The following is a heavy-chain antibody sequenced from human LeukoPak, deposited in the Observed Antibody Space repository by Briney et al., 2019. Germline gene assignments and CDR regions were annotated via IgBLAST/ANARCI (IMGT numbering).Heavy chain of an antibody. Sequence: GASVKVSCKASGYTFTGYYMHWVRQAPGQGLEWVGWNNPNSGGTNYAQKFQGRVPMTRDTSISTAYMELSRLRSDDTAVYYCAREAGTGGFDYWGQGTLVTVSS. D-gene: IGHD6-19*01. CDR3: AREAGTGGFDY. J-gene: IGHJ4*02. CDR1: GYTFTGYY. V-gene: IGHV1-2*02. CDR2: NNPNSGGT.